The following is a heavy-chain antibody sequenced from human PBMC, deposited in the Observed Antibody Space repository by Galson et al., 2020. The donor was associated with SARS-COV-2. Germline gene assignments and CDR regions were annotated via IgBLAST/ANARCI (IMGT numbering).Heavy chain of an antibody. CDR1: GFTFSSYA. Sequence: QAGGSLRLSCAASGFTFSSYAMSWVRQAPGKGLEWVSAISGSGGSTYYADSVKGRFTISRDNSKNTLYLQMNSLRAEDTAVYYCAKDEKKVGDFYYYYGMDVWGQGTTVTVSS. CDR2: ISGSGGST. V-gene: IGHV3-23*01. D-gene: IGHD4-17*01. CDR3: AKDEKKVGDFYYYYGMDV. J-gene: IGHJ6*02.